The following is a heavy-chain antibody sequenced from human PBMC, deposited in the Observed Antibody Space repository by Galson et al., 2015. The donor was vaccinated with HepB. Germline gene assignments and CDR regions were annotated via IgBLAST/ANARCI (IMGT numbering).Heavy chain of an antibody. Sequence: SLRLSCAASGFTFSSYAMSWVRQAPGKGLEWVSAISGSGGSTYYADSVKGRFTISRDNSKNTLYLQMNSLRAEDTAVYYCAKDRGGRPLGYYGMDVWGQGTTVTVSS. V-gene: IGHV3-23*01. J-gene: IGHJ6*02. CDR3: AKDRGGRPLGYYGMDV. CDR2: ISGSGGST. CDR1: GFTFSSYA. D-gene: IGHD1-26*01.